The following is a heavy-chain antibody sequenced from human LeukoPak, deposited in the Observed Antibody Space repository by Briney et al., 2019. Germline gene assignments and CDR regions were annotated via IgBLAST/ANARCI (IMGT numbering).Heavy chain of an antibody. CDR3: ARGKIAVAGKPFDY. D-gene: IGHD6-19*01. J-gene: IGHJ4*02. CDR1: GVYISSYY. Sequence: SETLSLTCTVSGVYISSYYWSWIRQPPGKGLEWIGYIYYSGSTNYNPSLKSRVTISVDTSKNQFSLKLSSVTAADTAVYYCARGKIAVAGKPFDYWGQGTLVTVSS. CDR2: IYYSGST. V-gene: IGHV4-59*01.